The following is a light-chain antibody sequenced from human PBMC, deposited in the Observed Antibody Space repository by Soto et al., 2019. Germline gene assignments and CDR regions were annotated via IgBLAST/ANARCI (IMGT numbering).Light chain of an antibody. Sequence: AIQMTQSPSSLSASVVDRVTITCRASQGIRNDLGWYQQKPGKAPKLLIYAASSLQSGVPSRFSGSGSGTDFTLTISSLQPEDFAVYYCQQYGSSPWTFGQGTKVDIK. CDR3: QQYGSSPWT. J-gene: IGKJ1*01. CDR1: QGIRND. CDR2: AAS. V-gene: IGKV1-6*01.